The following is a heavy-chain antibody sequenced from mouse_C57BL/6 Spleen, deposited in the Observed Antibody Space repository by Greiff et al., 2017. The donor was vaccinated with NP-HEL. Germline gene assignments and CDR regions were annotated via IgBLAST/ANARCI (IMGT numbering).Heavy chain of an antibody. V-gene: IGHV1-19*01. J-gene: IGHJ1*03. CDR1: GYTFTDYY. Sequence: EVQLQQSGPVLVKPGASVKMSCKASGYTFTDYYMNWVKQSHGKSLEWIGVINPYNGGTSYNQKFKGKATLTVDKSSSTAYMELNSLTSEDSAVYYCARSGYGSGYWYFDVWGTGTTVTVSS. D-gene: IGHD1-1*01. CDR2: INPYNGGT. CDR3: ARSGYGSGYWYFDV.